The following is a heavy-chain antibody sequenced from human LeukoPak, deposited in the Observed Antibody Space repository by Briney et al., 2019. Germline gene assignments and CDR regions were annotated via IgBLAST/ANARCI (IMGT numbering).Heavy chain of an antibody. V-gene: IGHV3-20*04. CDR1: GFTFDDYG. Sequence: PGGSLRLSCEASGFTFDDYGMSWVRQRPGRGLEWVSGINRNGGSTDYADSVKGRFTISRDNAKNSHFLQVNSLRVEDTALYYCARGFRNGPFDCWGQGTLVTVSS. D-gene: IGHD3-10*01. J-gene: IGHJ4*02. CDR2: INRNGGST. CDR3: ARGFRNGPFDC.